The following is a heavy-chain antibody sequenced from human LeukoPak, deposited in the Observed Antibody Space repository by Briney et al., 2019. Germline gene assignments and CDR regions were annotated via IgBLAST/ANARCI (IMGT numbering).Heavy chain of an antibody. V-gene: IGHV3-30*18. D-gene: IGHD4/OR15-4a*01. J-gene: IGHJ4*02. Sequence: PGGSLSLSCAASGFTLSSYGMHWVRQAPGKGLEWVAVISYDGGTKIYADSVKGRFTISKDNSKNTVYLQMNSLRAEDTAVYYCANGFGGTNYYYFEYWGQGTLVAVSS. CDR3: ANGFGGTNYYYFEY. CDR1: GFTLSSYG. CDR2: ISYDGGTK.